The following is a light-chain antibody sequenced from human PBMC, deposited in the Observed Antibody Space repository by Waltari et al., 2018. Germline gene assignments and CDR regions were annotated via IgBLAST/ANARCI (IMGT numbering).Light chain of an antibody. J-gene: IGKJ4*01. CDR3: QQYYSTPLLT. CDR1: QSVLYSSNNKNY. Sequence: DIVMTQSPDSLAVSLGERATIHCQYSQSVLYSSNNKNYLAWYQQKPGQPPKLLIYWASTRESGVPDRFSGSGSGTDFTLTISSLQAEDVAVYYCQQYYSTPLLTFGGGTKVEIK. V-gene: IGKV4-1*01. CDR2: WAS.